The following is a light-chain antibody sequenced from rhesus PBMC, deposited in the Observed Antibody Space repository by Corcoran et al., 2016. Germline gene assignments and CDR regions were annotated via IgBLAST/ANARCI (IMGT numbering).Light chain of an antibody. CDR1: QRISSW. Sequence: DIQMTQSPSSLSASVGDTVTITCRASQRISSWLAWSPQKPGNAPKLHSNKASRLQSGVPSRFSGSGSGTDVTLTVSSLQSEDFATYYCQQYSSSPYSFGQGTKVEIK. CDR3: QQYSSSPYS. V-gene: IGKV1-22*01. J-gene: IGKJ2*01. CDR2: KAS.